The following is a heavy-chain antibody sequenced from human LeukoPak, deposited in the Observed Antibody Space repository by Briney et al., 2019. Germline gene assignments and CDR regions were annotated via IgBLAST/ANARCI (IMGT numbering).Heavy chain of an antibody. Sequence: GGSLRLSCTASGLTFSNVWMSWVRQAPGKGLEWISYISASGNPMFYADSVKGRFTISRDNAKNSLYLLMNTRRAEDTAIYYCAEDGGSGILYWGQGTLVTVSS. CDR1: GLTFSNVW. D-gene: IGHD3-10*01. V-gene: IGHV3-48*03. J-gene: IGHJ4*02. CDR2: ISASGNPM. CDR3: AEDGGSGILY.